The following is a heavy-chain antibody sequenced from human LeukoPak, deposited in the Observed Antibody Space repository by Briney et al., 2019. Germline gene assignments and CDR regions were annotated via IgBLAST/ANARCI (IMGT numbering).Heavy chain of an antibody. CDR3: AREIFGVVKASYYYYMDV. CDR2: IYYSGST. J-gene: IGHJ6*03. Sequence: PSETLSLTCTVSGGSISSYYWSWIRQPPGKGLEWIGYIYYSGSTYYNPSLKSRVTISVDTSKNQFSLKLSSVTAADTAVYYCAREIFGVVKASYYYYMDVWGKGTTVTVSS. CDR1: GGSISSYY. D-gene: IGHD3-3*01. V-gene: IGHV4-30-4*08.